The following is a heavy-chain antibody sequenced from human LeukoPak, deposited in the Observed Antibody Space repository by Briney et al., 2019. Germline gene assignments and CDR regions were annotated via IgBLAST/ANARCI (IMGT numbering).Heavy chain of an antibody. V-gene: IGHV4-59*12. J-gene: IGHJ3*02. CDR1: GGSISSYY. D-gene: IGHD2-15*01. Sequence: SETLSLTCTVSGGSISSYYWSWIRQPPGKGLEWIGYIYYSGSTYYNPSLKSRVTISVDTSKNQFSLKLSSVTAADTAVYYCARSYCSGGYCDAFDIWGQGTMVTVSS. CDR3: ARSYCSGGYCDAFDI. CDR2: IYYSGST.